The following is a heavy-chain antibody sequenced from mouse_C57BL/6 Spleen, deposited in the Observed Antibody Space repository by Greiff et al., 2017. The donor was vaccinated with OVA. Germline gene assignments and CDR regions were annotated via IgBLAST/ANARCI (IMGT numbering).Heavy chain of an antibody. Sequence: LLPSLSVLVLPFSSVPLSFPSSFFAFRCYWLFCVLPLPCQVLLWIGQIYPGDGDTNYNGTFKGKATLTADKSSSTAYMQLSSLTSEDSAVYFCARWHYGSSYGYFDVWGTGTTVTVSS. V-gene: IGHV1-80*01. CDR2: IYPGDGDT. J-gene: IGHJ1*03. D-gene: IGHD1-1*01. CDR1: FFAFRCYW. CDR3: ARWHYGSSYGYFDV.